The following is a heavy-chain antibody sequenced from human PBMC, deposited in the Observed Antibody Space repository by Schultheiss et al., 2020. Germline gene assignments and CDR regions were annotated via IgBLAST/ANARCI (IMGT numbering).Heavy chain of an antibody. Sequence: GGSLRLSCAASGFTFSSYDMHWVRQAPGKGLEWVAFISNDGRTTLHADSVKGRFSLSRDNPKHMLYLQMNSVRPEDTGVYYCATLGSNSGGSDFYVGNFDYWGRGTLVTVSS. V-gene: IGHV3-30*13. D-gene: IGHD3/OR15-3a*01. CDR3: ATLGSNSGGSDFYVGNFDY. J-gene: IGHJ4*02. CDR1: GFTFSSYD. CDR2: ISNDGRTT.